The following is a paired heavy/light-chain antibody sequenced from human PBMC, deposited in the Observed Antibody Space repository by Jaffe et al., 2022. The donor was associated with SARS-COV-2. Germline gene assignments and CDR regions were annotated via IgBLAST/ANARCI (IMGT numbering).Heavy chain of an antibody. D-gene: IGHD2-8*02. CDR1: GFTSSAYW. J-gene: IGHJ4*02. CDR2: INTDGSDK. CDR3: AREGICTAAACYPDY. Sequence: EVQLVESGGGLVQPGGSLRLSCAASGFTSSAYWMSWVRQAPGKGLEWVANINTDGSDKRYADSVKGRFTTSRDNPKNSLYLQLNSLRAEDTAVYYCAREGICTAAACYPDYWGQGTLVTVSS. V-gene: IGHV3-7*01.
Light chain of an antibody. J-gene: IGKJ1*01. CDR2: DAS. CDR3: QQYGSQKT. V-gene: IGKV3-20*01. CDR1: QSVSSSL. Sequence: EIVLTQSPGTLSLSPGERATLSCRASQSVSSSLLAWYQQKRGQAPRLLIYDASNRATGIPDRFSGSGSGTDFTLTISRLEPEDFAVYYCQQYGSQKTFGQGTKVEIK.